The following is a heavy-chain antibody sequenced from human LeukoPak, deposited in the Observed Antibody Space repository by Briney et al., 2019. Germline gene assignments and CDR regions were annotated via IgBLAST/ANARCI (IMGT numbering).Heavy chain of an antibody. Sequence: SETLSLTCTVSGGSLSSSSYYWGWVRQPPGKGLEWIGSIYYSGSTYYHPSLKSRVTISVDTSKNQFSLKLSSVTAADTAVYYCARDQTGANEYWFDPWGQGTLVTVSS. CDR1: GGSLSSSSYY. CDR2: IYYSGST. CDR3: ARDQTGANEYWFDP. J-gene: IGHJ5*02. V-gene: IGHV4-39*07. D-gene: IGHD1-26*01.